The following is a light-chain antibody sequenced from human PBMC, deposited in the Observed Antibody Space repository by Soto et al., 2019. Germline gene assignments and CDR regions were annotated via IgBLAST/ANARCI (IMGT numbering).Light chain of an antibody. CDR3: QQYNTYSSLT. Sequence: DIQMTQSPSTLSASVGYRVTISCRASQSISSWLAWYQQKLGRAPRLLXYDASSLESGVPSRFSGSGYGTEFTLTISSLQPDDFATYYCQQYNTYSSLTFGGGTKVDIK. J-gene: IGKJ4*01. V-gene: IGKV1-5*01. CDR2: DAS. CDR1: QSISSW.